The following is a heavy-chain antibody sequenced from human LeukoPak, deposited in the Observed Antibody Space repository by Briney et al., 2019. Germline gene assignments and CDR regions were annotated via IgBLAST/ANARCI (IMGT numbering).Heavy chain of an antibody. Sequence: SETLSLTCAVYGGSFSGYYWSWIRQPPGKGLEWIGEINHSGNTNYNPSLKSRVTMSADTSKNQFSLKLSSVTAADTAVYYCARVPRSYYYYYYMDVWGKGTTVTVSS. CDR2: INHSGNT. CDR3: ARVPRSYYYYYYMDV. J-gene: IGHJ6*03. CDR1: GGSFSGYY. V-gene: IGHV4-34*01.